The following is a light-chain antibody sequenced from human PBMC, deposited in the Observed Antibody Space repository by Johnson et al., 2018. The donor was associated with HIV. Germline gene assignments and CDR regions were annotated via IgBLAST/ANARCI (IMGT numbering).Light chain of an antibody. CDR1: SSNIENNY. V-gene: IGLV1-51*01. Sequence: QSVLTQPPSVSAASGQRVDISCSGSSSNIENNYLSWYQQLPHTAPRLLISDNNKRHSGIPDRFSGSKSGTSATLGITGLQTGDEADYYCGTWDSSLGYVFGTGTKVTVL. CDR3: GTWDSSLGYV. CDR2: DNN. J-gene: IGLJ1*01.